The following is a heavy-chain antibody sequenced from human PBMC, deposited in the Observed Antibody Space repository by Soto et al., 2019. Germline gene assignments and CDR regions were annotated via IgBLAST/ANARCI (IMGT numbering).Heavy chain of an antibody. Sequence: PGGSLRLSCAASGFTFSSYSMSWVRQAPGKGLEWVSAISGSGGSTYYADSVKGRFTISRDNSKNTLYLQMNSLRAEDTAVYYCAKVPLHGQISRPLVPGDYWGQGTLVTVSS. V-gene: IGHV3-23*01. J-gene: IGHJ4*02. CDR2: ISGSGGST. CDR1: GFTFSSYS. CDR3: AKVPLHGQISRPLVPGDY.